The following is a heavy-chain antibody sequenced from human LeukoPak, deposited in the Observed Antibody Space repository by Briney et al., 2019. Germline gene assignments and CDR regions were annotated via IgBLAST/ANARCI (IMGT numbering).Heavy chain of an antibody. V-gene: IGHV3-23*01. CDR1: GFTFSSYA. J-gene: IGHJ1*01. CDR2: ISGSAGST. D-gene: IGHD3-9*01. Sequence: GGSLRLSCAASGFTFSSYAMSWVRQTPGKGLEWVSAISGSAGSTYYADSVKGRFTISRDNSKNTLYLQMNSLRAEDTAVYYCVKDAAYYDILTGYYTPAEYFQHWGRGTLVTVSS. CDR3: VKDAAYYDILTGYYTPAEYFQH.